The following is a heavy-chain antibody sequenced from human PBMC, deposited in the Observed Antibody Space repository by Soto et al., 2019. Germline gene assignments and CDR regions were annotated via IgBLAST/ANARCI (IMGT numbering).Heavy chain of an antibody. Sequence: SETLSLTCTVSGVSISSYYWSWIRQPPGKGLEWIGYIYYSGSTNYNPSLKSRVTISVDTSKNQFSLKLSSVTAADTAVYYCARHRTDYDFWSGYPTLMDVWGKGTTVTVSS. V-gene: IGHV4-59*08. CDR2: IYYSGST. J-gene: IGHJ6*04. D-gene: IGHD3-3*01. CDR1: GVSISSYY. CDR3: ARHRTDYDFWSGYPTLMDV.